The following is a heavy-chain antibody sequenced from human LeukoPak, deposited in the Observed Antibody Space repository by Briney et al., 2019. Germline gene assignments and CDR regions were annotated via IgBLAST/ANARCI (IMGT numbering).Heavy chain of an antibody. V-gene: IGHV3-66*01. D-gene: IGHD4-17*01. J-gene: IGHJ4*02. CDR3: ARNGIYGDYV. Sequence: GGSLRLSCAASGFTVSDNDMSWVRQAPGKGLEWVSDIHSGGRTYYADSLKDRFTISRDNSENTLCLQMNSLRAEDTAVYYCARNGIYGDYVWGQGTLVTVSS. CDR2: IHSGGRT. CDR1: GFTVSDND.